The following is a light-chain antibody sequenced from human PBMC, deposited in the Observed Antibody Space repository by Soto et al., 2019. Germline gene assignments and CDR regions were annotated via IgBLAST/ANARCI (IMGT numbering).Light chain of an antibody. V-gene: IGKV3-15*01. CDR3: QQYNNWPPWT. CDR2: DAS. Sequence: ILRTHSPATLSVSPGERATLSCRASQSVSNNLAWYQQKPGQAPRLLIYDASTRATGIPARFSGSGSGTEFTLTITGLQSEDFAVYYCQQYNNWPPWTFGQGTKVEIK. CDR1: QSVSNN. J-gene: IGKJ1*01.